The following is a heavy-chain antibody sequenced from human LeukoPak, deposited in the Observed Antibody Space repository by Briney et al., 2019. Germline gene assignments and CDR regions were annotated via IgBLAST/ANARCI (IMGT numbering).Heavy chain of an antibody. V-gene: IGHV4-30-4*01. CDR3: ARARYCSSTSCYHYYYYGMDV. J-gene: IGHJ6*02. Sequence: SQTLSLTCTVSGGSISSGDYYWSWIRQPPGKGLEWIGYIYYSGSTYYNPSLKSGVTISVDTSKNQFSLKLSSVTAADTAVYYCARARYCSSTSCYHYYYYGMDVWGQGTTVTVSS. CDR2: IYYSGST. CDR1: GGSISSGDYY. D-gene: IGHD2-2*01.